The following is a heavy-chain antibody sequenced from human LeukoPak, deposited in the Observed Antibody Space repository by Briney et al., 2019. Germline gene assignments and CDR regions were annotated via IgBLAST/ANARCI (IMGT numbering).Heavy chain of an antibody. V-gene: IGHV3-64*01. CDR1: GFTFSSYA. CDR2: ISSNGGST. Sequence: GGSLRLSCAASGFTFSSYALHWVRQAPGKGLEYVSAISSNGGSTYYANSVKGRFSISRDNSKNTLYLQMGSLRAEDMAVYYCARVNHYYYYMDVWGKGTTVTVSS. CDR3: ARVNHYYYYMDV. J-gene: IGHJ6*03.